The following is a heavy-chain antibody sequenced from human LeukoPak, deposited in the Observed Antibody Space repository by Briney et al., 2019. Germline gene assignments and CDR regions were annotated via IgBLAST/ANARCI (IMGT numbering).Heavy chain of an antibody. Sequence: ASVKVSCKASGYTFTGYYMHWVRQAPGQGLEWMGWINPNSGGTNYAQKFQGRVTMTRDTSISTAYMGLSRLRSDDTAVYYCARGQGYSDSHQDYWGQGTLVIVSS. J-gene: IGHJ4*02. CDR1: GYTFTGYY. D-gene: IGHD6-13*01. V-gene: IGHV1-2*02. CDR3: ARGQGYSDSHQDY. CDR2: INPNSGGT.